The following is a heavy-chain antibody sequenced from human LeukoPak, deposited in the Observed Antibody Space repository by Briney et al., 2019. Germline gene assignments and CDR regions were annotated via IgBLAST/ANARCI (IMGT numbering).Heavy chain of an antibody. Sequence: GGSLRLSCAASGFTFSDYYMSWVRQAPGKGLEWVSAISGSGGSTYYADSVKGRFTISRDNSKNTLYLQMNSLRAEDTAVYYCAKDRRRGYDSSGYYSPYFDYWGQGTLVTVSS. CDR2: ISGSGGST. V-gene: IGHV3-23*01. CDR3: AKDRRRGYDSSGYYSPYFDY. D-gene: IGHD3-22*01. CDR1: GFTFSDYY. J-gene: IGHJ4*02.